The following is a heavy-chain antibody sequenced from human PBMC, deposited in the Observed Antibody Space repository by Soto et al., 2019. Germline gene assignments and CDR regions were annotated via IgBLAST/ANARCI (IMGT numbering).Heavy chain of an antibody. CDR2: IIPILGIA. J-gene: IGHJ4*02. CDR1: GGTFSSYT. Sequence: GASVKVSCKASGGTFSSYTISWVRQAPGQGLEWMGRIIPILGIANYAQKFQGRVTITADKSTSTAYMELSSLRSEDTAVYYCARSIAARQTEIDYWGQGTLVTVSS. V-gene: IGHV1-69*02. CDR3: ARSIAARQTEIDY. D-gene: IGHD6-6*01.